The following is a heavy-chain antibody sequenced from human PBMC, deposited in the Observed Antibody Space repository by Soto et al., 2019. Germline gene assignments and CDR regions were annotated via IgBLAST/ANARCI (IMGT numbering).Heavy chain of an antibody. CDR1: GGSISSYY. J-gene: IGHJ4*02. Sequence: SETLSLTCTVYGGSISSYYWSWIRQPPGKGLEWIGYIYYSGSTNYNPSLKSRVTISVDTSKNQFSLKLSSVTAADTAVYYCARVEAYSSGWPRFDYGAQGSLVPVSS. V-gene: IGHV4-59*01. CDR3: ARVEAYSSGWPRFDY. CDR2: IYYSGST. D-gene: IGHD6-19*01.